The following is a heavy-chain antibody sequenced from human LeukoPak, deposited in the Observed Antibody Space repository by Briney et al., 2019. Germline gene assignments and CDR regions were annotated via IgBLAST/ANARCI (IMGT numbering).Heavy chain of an antibody. CDR3: ARGRGSSLDY. J-gene: IGHJ4*02. CDR1: GGSFSGYY. D-gene: IGHD2-2*01. V-gene: IGHV4-34*01. Sequence: SETLSLTCAVYGGSFSGYYWSWIRQPAGKGLEWIGEINHSGSTNYNPSLKSRVTISVDTSKNQFSLKLSSVTAADTAVYYCARGRGSSLDYWGQGTLVTVSS. CDR2: INHSGST.